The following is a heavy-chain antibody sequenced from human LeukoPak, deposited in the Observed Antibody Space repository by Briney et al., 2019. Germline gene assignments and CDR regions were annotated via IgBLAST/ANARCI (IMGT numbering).Heavy chain of an antibody. V-gene: IGHV3-15*01. J-gene: IGHJ4*02. Sequence: GGSLRLSCAASVFTLSDAWVTWVRQVPGKGLEWVGRIKSKTDGGTTDYAAPVKGRFTISRDNSENTLYLQMSSLKTEDTAVYYCTAVDFDYWGQGTLVTVSS. CDR1: VFTLSDAW. CDR2: IKSKTDGGTT. CDR3: TAVDFDY. D-gene: IGHD4-23*01.